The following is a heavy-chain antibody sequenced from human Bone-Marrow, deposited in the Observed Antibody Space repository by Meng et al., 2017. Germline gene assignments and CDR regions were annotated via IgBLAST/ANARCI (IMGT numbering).Heavy chain of an antibody. V-gene: IGHV3-53*02. D-gene: IGHD1-1*01. CDR2: IYSGGTT. CDR1: GFSVSSSY. Sequence: EVQLVETGGGLFQPGGSLRLSCAASGFSVSSSYMSWVRQAPGKGPEWVSVIYSGGTTYYADSVKGRFTISRDNSRNTLYLQMNSLRAEDTAVYYCARTTSPSNINWPYFDSWGQGTLVTVSS. J-gene: IGHJ4*02. CDR3: ARTTSPSNINWPYFDS.